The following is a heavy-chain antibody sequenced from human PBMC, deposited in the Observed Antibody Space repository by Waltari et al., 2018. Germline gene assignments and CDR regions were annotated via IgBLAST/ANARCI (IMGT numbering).Heavy chain of an antibody. D-gene: IGHD3-22*01. CDR1: GFTLPSYG. CDR3: ARNPNPFYYDSPCDL. CDR2: DSSTTVDT. V-gene: IGHV1-18*01. J-gene: IGHJ3*01. Sequence: VQLVQSESAVKKPGASVKVSCKTSGFTLPSYGFTWVRKAPGQGLEWIGWDSSTTVDTNYAQEFRDRVTMTTDTPTNTVYMELRTLRSDDTALYYCARNPNPFYYDSPCDLWGQGTELTVSS.